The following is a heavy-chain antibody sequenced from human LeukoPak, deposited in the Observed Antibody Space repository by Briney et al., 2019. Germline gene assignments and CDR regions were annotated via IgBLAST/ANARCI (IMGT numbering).Heavy chain of an antibody. CDR3: ARSQTTGFGESSDY. J-gene: IGHJ4*02. Sequence: ASVKVSCKASGYTFTGYYMHWVRQAPGQGLEWMGWINPNSGGTNYAQKLQGRVTMTTDTSTSTAYVELRSLRSDDTAVYYCARSQTTGFGESSDYWGQGTLVTVSS. V-gene: IGHV1-2*02. D-gene: IGHD3-10*01. CDR1: GYTFTGYY. CDR2: INPNSGGT.